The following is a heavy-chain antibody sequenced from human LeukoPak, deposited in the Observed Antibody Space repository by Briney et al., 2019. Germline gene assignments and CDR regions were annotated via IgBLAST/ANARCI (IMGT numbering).Heavy chain of an antibody. D-gene: IGHD5-18*01. CDR3: GRDDGYSYGRPDY. J-gene: IGHJ4*02. CDR2: IIPILGIA. CDR1: GGTFSSYA. Sequence: ASVKVSCKASGGTFSSYAISWVRQAPGQGLEWMGRIIPILGIANYAQKFQGRVTITADKSTSTAYMELSSLRSEDTAVYYCGRDDGYSYGRPDYWGQGTLVTVSS. V-gene: IGHV1-69*04.